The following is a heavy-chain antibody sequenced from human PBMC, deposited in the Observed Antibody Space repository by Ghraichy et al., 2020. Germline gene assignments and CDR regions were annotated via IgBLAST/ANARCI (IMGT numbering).Heavy chain of an antibody. Sequence: SETLSLTCTVSGGSISSYYWSWIRQPAGKGLEWIGRIYTSGSTNYNPSLKSRVTMSVDTSKNQFSLKLGSVTAADTAVYYCARDRFSGRDLAFDIWGQGTMVTVSS. V-gene: IGHV4-4*07. CDR2: IYTSGST. D-gene: IGHD3-10*01. CDR1: GGSISSYY. CDR3: ARDRFSGRDLAFDI. J-gene: IGHJ3*02.